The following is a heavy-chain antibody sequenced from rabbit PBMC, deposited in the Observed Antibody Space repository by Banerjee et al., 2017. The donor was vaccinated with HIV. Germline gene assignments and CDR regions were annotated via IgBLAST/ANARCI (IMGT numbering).Heavy chain of an antibody. CDR3: ARGGYADNGSYYFDL. V-gene: IGHV1S40*01. CDR2: IGGGGSDNT. D-gene: IGHD4-2*01. J-gene: IGHJ4*01. CDR1: GFDLSSYYY. Sequence: QSLEESGGDLVKPGASLTLTCTASGFDLSSYYYMCWVRQAPGKGLEWIACIGGGGSDNTYYASWAKGRFTISKTSSTTVTLQMTSLTAADTATYFCARGGYADNGSYYFDLWGPGTLVTVS.